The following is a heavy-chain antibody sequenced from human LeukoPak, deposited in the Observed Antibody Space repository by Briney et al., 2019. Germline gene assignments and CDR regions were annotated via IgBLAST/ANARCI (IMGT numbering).Heavy chain of an antibody. CDR3: AKAHYDIWAIDY. D-gene: IGHD3-9*01. J-gene: IGHJ4*02. CDR1: GFTFDSFA. CDR2: ISYDGSDK. Sequence: GGSLRLSCAASGFTFDSFAMNWVRQAPGKGLEWVAVISYDGSDKYYADSVKGRFTISRDNSKNTLYLQMNSLRAEDTAVYYCAKAHYDIWAIDYWGQGTLVTVSS. V-gene: IGHV3-30*18.